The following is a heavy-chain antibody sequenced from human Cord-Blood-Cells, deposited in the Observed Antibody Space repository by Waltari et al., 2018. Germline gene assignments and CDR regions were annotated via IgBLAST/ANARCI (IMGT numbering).Heavy chain of an antibody. V-gene: IGHV1-69*01. CDR3: ARATSRSSSWYRTFDI. J-gene: IGHJ3*02. CDR1: GGTFSSYA. Sequence: QVQLVQSGAEVKKPGSSVKVSCKASGGTFSSYAISWVRQAPGQGLEWMGGIVPIFGTANYAQKFQGRVTITADESTSTAYMELSSLRSEDTAVYDCARATSRSSSWYRTFDIWGQGTMVTVSS. D-gene: IGHD6-13*01. CDR2: IVPIFGTA.